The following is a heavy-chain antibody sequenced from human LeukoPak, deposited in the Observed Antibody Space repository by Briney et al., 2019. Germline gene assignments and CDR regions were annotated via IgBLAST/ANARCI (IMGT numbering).Heavy chain of an antibody. D-gene: IGHD3-3*01. CDR1: GFTFSSYG. J-gene: IGHJ4*02. Sequence: PGGSLRLSCAASGFTFSSYGMHWVRQAPGKGLEWVSAISGSGGSTYYADSVKGRFTISRDNSKNTLYLQMNSLRAEDTAVYYCAKASDDFWSGYSHLDYWGQGTLVTVSS. CDR2: ISGSGGST. CDR3: AKASDDFWSGYSHLDY. V-gene: IGHV3-23*01.